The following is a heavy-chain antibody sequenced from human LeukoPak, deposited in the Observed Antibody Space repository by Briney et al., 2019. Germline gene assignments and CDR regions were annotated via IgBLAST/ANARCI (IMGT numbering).Heavy chain of an antibody. J-gene: IGHJ4*02. CDR1: GFTFSSYA. CDR3: ARDSSGYDKYFDY. Sequence: GGSLRLSCAASGFTFSSYAMSWVRQAPGKGLEWVSYISSSGSTIYYADSVKGRFTISRDNAKNSLYLQMNSLRAEDTAVYYCARDSSGYDKYFDYWGQGTLVTVSS. CDR2: ISSSGSTI. V-gene: IGHV3-48*04. D-gene: IGHD5-12*01.